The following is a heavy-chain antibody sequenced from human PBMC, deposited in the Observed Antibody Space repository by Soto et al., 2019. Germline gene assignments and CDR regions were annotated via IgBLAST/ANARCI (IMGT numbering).Heavy chain of an antibody. D-gene: IGHD2-21*01. CDR1: GGSFSGNF. CDR3: ARGQLGMWAFDI. CDR2: STHSGST. Sequence: ASETLSLTCTVSGGSFSGNFWNWIRQPPGKGLEWIGDSTHSGSTNYNPSLESRATISVDTSKNQFSLKLSSVTAADTAVYYCARGQLGMWAFDIWGQGTTVTVSS. V-gene: IGHV4-34*01. J-gene: IGHJ3*02.